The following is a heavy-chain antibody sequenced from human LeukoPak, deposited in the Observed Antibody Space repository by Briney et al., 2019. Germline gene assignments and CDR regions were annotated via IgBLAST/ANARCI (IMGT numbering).Heavy chain of an antibody. CDR1: GDSITTNSHY. V-gene: IGHV4-39*01. CDR2: VNYFGSA. CDR3: ARQLPPGWRYYYDSSGYSDY. J-gene: IGHJ4*02. Sequence: SETLSLTCIVSGDSITTNSHYWGWIRQPPGKGLEWIGSVNYFGSAYYNPSLKSRVSISVDTSKNQFSLKLSSVTAADTAVYYCARQLPPGWRYYYDSSGYSDYWGQGTLVTVSS. D-gene: IGHD3-22*01.